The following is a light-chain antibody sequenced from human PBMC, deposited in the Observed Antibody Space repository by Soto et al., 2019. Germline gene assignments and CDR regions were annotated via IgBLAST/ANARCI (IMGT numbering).Light chain of an antibody. CDR2: GDS. V-gene: IGLV3-21*02. J-gene: IGLJ2*01. CDR3: QVWDSSSDHVV. CDR1: YIGTES. Sequence: SYELTQPPSVSVAPGQTARISCGGNYIGTESVRWYQQKPGQAPVLVVYGDSDRPSGIPERFSGSNSGNTATLTISRVEAGDEADYYCQVWDSSSDHVVFGGGTKLTVL.